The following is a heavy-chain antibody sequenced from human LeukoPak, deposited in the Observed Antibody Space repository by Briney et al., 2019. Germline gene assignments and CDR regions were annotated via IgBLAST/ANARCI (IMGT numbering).Heavy chain of an antibody. V-gene: IGHV1-2*02. CDR2: YNPNSGDT. CDR3: ARGGPRGNGFDY. CDR1: GYMFTGQF. J-gene: IGHJ4*02. D-gene: IGHD6-25*01. Sequence: ASVKVSCKASGYMFTGQFIHWVRQAPGQGLEWMGVYNPNSGDTTFSQRFQDRVTMTRDTSINTAFMELSRLTSDDTAVDYCARGGPRGNGFDYWGQGTLVSVSS.